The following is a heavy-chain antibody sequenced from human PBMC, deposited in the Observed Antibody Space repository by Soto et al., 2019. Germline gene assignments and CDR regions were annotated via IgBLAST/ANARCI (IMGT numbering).Heavy chain of an antibody. V-gene: IGHV3-30*18. Sequence: QVQLVESGGGVVQPGRSLRLSCAASGFTFSTYGMYWVRQAPGKGLEWVAVISDDGNSKYYADSVKGRFTISRDNSKNTVYLQMNSLRLEDTDVYYCAKDQTHAFDSWGQGTRVTVSS. CDR3: AKDQTHAFDS. CDR2: ISDDGNSK. CDR1: GFTFSTYG. J-gene: IGHJ3*02.